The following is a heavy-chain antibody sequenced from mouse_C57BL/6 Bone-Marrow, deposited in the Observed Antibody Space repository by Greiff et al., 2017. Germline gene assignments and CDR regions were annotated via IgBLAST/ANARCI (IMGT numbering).Heavy chain of an antibody. CDR2: IDPENGDT. V-gene: IGHV14-4*01. J-gene: IGHJ1*03. CDR1: GFNIKDDY. CDR3: TPYYYGSSYGYFDV. Sequence: VQLKESGAELVRPGASVKLSCTASGFNIKDDYMHWVKQRPEQGLEWIGWIDPENGDTEYPSKLQGKATITADTSSNTAYLQLRSLTSEYTAVYYCTPYYYGSSYGYFDVWGTGTTVTVSS. D-gene: IGHD1-1*01.